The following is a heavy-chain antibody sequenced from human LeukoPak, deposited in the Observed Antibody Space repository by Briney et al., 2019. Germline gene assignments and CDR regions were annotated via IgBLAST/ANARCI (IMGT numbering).Heavy chain of an antibody. D-gene: IGHD3-10*01. CDR2: ISAYNGNT. CDR1: GYTFTSYG. J-gene: IGHJ4*02. Sequence: ASVKVSFKASGYTFTSYGISWVRQAPGQGLEWMGWISAYNGNTNYAQKLQGRVTMTTDTSTSTAYMELRSLRSDDTAVYYCARDQKLWFGELIPFDYWGQGTLVTVSS. V-gene: IGHV1-18*01. CDR3: ARDQKLWFGELIPFDY.